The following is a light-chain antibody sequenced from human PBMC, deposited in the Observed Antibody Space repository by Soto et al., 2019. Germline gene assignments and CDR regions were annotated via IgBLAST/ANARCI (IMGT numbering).Light chain of an antibody. V-gene: IGKV1-9*01. CDR2: AAS. J-gene: IGKJ4*01. CDR1: QGISSY. Sequence: IQLTQSPSSLSASVGDRVTITCRASQGISSYLAWYQQKPGKAPKLLIYAASTLQSGVPSRFSGSGSGTDFTLTISSLQPEHLATYYCQQLNSYPLTFGGGTKV. CDR3: QQLNSYPLT.